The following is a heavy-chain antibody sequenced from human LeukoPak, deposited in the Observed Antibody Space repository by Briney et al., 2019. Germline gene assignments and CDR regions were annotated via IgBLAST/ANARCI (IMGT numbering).Heavy chain of an antibody. CDR3: ARRTITMVRGVSFDY. J-gene: IGHJ4*02. V-gene: IGHV1-2*02. Sequence: ASVKVSCKASGYTFTGYYMHWVRQAPGQGLEWMGWINPNSGGTNYAQKFQGRVTMTRDTSISTAYMELSRLRSDDTAVYYCARRTITMVRGVSFDYWGQGTLVTVSS. D-gene: IGHD3-10*01. CDR1: GYTFTGYY. CDR2: INPNSGGT.